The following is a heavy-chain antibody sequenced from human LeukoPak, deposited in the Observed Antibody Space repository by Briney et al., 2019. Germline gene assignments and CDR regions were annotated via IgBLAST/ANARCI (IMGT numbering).Heavy chain of an antibody. V-gene: IGHV4-39*01. Sequence: KPSETLSLTCTVSGDSISSSSYYWGWIRQPPGKGLEWIGSIYSSGSTYYNASLQSRVTISIETSKNQISLRLNSVTAADTAMYYCAKSGGYGLIDYWGQGTLVTVSS. CDR3: AKSGGYGLIDY. D-gene: IGHD1-26*01. CDR2: IYSSGST. CDR1: GDSISSSSYY. J-gene: IGHJ4*02.